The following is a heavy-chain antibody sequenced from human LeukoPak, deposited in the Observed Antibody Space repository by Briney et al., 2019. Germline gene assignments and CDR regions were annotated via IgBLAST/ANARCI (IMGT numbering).Heavy chain of an antibody. J-gene: IGHJ3*02. CDR3: AEVGGDFWSGGDALDI. V-gene: IGHV3-9*03. CDR1: GFTFDDYA. Sequence: PGRSLRLSCAASGFTFDDYAMHWVRQAPGKGLEWVSGISWNSGSIGYADSVKGRFTISRDNAKNSLYLQMNSLRAEDMALYYRAEVGGDFWSGGDALDIWGQGTMVTVSS. D-gene: IGHD3-3*01. CDR2: ISWNSGSI.